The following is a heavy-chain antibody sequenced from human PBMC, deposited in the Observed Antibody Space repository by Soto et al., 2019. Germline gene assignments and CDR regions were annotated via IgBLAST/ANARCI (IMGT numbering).Heavy chain of an antibody. Sequence: GGSLRLSCAASGFTVSSNYMSWVRQAPGKGLEWVSVIYSGGSTYYADSVKGRFTISRDNSKNTLYLQMNSLRAEDTAVYYCARGGYCSGGSCWGYFDYWGQGTLVTVSS. CDR3: ARGGYCSGGSCWGYFDY. J-gene: IGHJ4*02. CDR1: GFTVSSNY. V-gene: IGHV3-66*01. CDR2: IYSGGST. D-gene: IGHD2-15*01.